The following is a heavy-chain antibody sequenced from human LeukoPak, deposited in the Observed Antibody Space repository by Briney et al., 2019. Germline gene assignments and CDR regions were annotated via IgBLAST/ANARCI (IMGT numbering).Heavy chain of an antibody. CDR2: ISYDGSNK. D-gene: IGHD5-18*01. Sequence: GGSLRLSCAASGFTFSSYAMRWVRQAPGKGLEWVAVISYDGSNKYYADSVKGRFTISRDNSKNTLYLQMNSLRAEDTAVYYCARGEAYSYGPYYYYYYMDVWGKGTTVTVSS. V-gene: IGHV3-30*04. CDR3: ARGEAYSYGPYYYYYYMDV. CDR1: GFTFSSYA. J-gene: IGHJ6*03.